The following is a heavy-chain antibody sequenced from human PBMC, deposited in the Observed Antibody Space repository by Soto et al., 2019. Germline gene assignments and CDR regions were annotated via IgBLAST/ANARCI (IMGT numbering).Heavy chain of an antibody. CDR1: GFTFSSYS. J-gene: IGHJ6*03. CDR3: ARLYSNDDYYYYMDV. Sequence: PGGSLRLSCAASGFTFSSYSMNWVRQAPGKGLEWVSSISSSSSYIYYADSVKGRFTISRDNAKNSLYLQMNSLRAEGTAVYYCARLYSNDDYYYYMDVWGKGTTVTVSS. D-gene: IGHD4-4*01. CDR2: ISSSSSYI. V-gene: IGHV3-21*01.